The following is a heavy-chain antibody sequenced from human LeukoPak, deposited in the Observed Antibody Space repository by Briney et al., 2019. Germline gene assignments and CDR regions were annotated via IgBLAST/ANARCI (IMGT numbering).Heavy chain of an antibody. CDR2: MNPNSGNT. J-gene: IGHJ5*02. CDR1: GYTFTSYD. V-gene: IGHV1-8*01. CDR3: ARASRSEGWFDP. Sequence: GAPVKVPCKASGYTFTSYDINWVRQATGQGLEWMGWMNPNSGNTGYAQKFQGRVTMSRNTSISTAYMELSSLRSEDTAVYYCARASRSEGWFDPWGQGTLVTVSS.